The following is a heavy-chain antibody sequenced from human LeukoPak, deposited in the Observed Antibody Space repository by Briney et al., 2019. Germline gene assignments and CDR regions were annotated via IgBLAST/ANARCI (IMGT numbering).Heavy chain of an antibody. CDR1: GYTFTGYY. V-gene: IGHV1-2*02. CDR2: INPNSGGT. D-gene: IGHD3-9*01. CDR3: ARDGVVRYFDWLLYIGDY. J-gene: IGHJ4*02. Sequence: ASVKVSCKASGYTFTGYYMHWVRQAPGQGLEWMGWINPNSGGTNYAQKFQGRVTMTRDTSISTANMELSRLRYDDTDVYFCARDGVVRYFDWLLYIGDYWGQGTLVTVSS.